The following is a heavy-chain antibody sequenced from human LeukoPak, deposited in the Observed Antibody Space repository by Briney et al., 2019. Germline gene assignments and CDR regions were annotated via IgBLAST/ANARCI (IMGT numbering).Heavy chain of an antibody. J-gene: IGHJ4*02. CDR2: IAAGGTTT. CDR3: TTDHRTIYGVVFPDY. V-gene: IGHV3-23*01. Sequence: TGGSLRLSCAASGFTFSIYAMSWVRQSPGKGLEWVSSIAAGGTTTYYEDSVKGRFTISRHNSKSTLYLQMNSLKTEDTAVYYCTTDHRTIYGVVFPDYWGQGTLVTVSS. D-gene: IGHD3-3*01. CDR1: GFTFSIYA.